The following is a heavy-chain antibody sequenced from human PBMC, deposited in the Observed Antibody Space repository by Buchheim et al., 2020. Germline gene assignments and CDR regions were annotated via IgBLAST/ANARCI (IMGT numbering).Heavy chain of an antibody. CDR1: GYSFTSYW. Sequence: EMQLVQSGAEVKKPGESLRISCKGSGYSFTSYWISWVRQMPGKGLEWMGRIDPSDSYTNYNPSFQGHVTISADKSISTAYLQWRSLNASDTAMDYCARHLRITVPAGGYFDYLGQGTL. V-gene: IGHV5-10-1*01. J-gene: IGHJ4*02. CDR2: IDPSDSYT. CDR3: ARHLRITVPAGGYFDY. D-gene: IGHD1-20*01.